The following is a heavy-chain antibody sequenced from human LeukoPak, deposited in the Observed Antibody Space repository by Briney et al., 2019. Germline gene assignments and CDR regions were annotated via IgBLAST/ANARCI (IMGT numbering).Heavy chain of an antibody. Sequence: SETLSLTCAVYGGSFSGYYWSWTRQPPGKGLEWIGEINHSGSTNYNPSLKSRVTISVDTSKNQFSLKLSSVTAADTAVYYCARAKRQQLYSSSSGLDYWGQGTLVTVSS. CDR2: INHSGST. V-gene: IGHV4-34*01. CDR3: ARAKRQQLYSSSSGLDY. J-gene: IGHJ4*02. D-gene: IGHD6-6*01. CDR1: GGSFSGYY.